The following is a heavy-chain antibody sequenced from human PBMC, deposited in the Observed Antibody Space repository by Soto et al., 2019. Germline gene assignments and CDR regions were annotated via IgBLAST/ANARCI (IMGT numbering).Heavy chain of an antibody. V-gene: IGHV3-64D*06. J-gene: IGHJ4*02. CDR3: VKDQYRGKYPQYFFDS. D-gene: IGHD5-12*01. Sequence: GGSLRLSCSASGFTFSSYAMHWVRQAPGKGLEYVSTISNNGGTTSYADSVKDRFTISRDNSKNTVYLQMSSLGTDDSAVYFCVKDQYRGKYPQYFFDSWGQGILVTVSS. CDR1: GFTFSSYA. CDR2: ISNNGGTT.